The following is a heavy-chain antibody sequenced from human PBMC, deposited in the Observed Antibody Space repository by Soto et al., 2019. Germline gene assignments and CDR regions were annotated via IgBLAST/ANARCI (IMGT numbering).Heavy chain of an antibody. CDR1: GFSFSSAW. D-gene: IGHD1-1*01. CDR2: IRTKPEGETT. Sequence: EVQLLESGGGLVKPGGSLRLSCAASGFSFSSAWMNWVHQAPGKWLEWVGRIRTKPEGETTDYPAPVKGRFTISRDDSKTTLYLQMTSLKIEDTAVYYCTTGSNEGYWGQGTLVTVSS. J-gene: IGHJ4*02. V-gene: IGHV3-15*07. CDR3: TTGSNEGY.